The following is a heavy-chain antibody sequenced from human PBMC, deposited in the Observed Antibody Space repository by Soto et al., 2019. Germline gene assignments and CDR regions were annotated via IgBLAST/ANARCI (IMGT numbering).Heavy chain of an antibody. Sequence: EVQLVESGGGLVKPGGSLRLSCAGSGFTFSNVWMNWVRQAPGKGLEWVGRIKSETDGGTIDYAAPVKGRFTISRDASNNTLYLQMNSLKTEDTATYYCTPLALKYNSDCYTLSDWCQGTRVTVSS. CDR1: GFTFSNVW. J-gene: IGHJ4*02. CDR3: TPLALKYNSDCYTLSD. V-gene: IGHV3-15*07. CDR2: IKSETDGGTI. D-gene: IGHD6-19*01.